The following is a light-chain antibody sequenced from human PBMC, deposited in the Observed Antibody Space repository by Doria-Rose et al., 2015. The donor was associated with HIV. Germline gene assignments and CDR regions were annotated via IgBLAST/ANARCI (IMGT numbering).Light chain of an antibody. CDR1: QSVSAD. Sequence: EIVLTQSPETLSVSPGESATLSCRASQSVSADLAWYQHKPGQAPRLLIWGASTRATGIPARFSGSGFGTKFTLTISSLQSEDFAIYFCHQYNNWPTFGQGTRLDIK. CDR2: GAS. J-gene: IGKJ5*01. V-gene: IGKV3D-15*01. CDR3: HQYNNWPT.